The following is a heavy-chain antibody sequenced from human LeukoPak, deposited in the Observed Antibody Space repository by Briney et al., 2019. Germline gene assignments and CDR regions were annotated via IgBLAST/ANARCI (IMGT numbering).Heavy chain of an antibody. D-gene: IGHD2-15*01. J-gene: IGHJ4*02. CDR3: AKQLGYCSDGSCYFPY. V-gene: IGHV3-23*01. CDR1: GFTFSSSA. Sequence: GGSLRLSCAASGFTFSSSAMSWVRQAPGKGLEWVSAISNNGGYTYYADSVQGRFTISRVNSKSTLCLQMNSLRAEDTAVYYCAKQLGYCSDGSCYFPYWGQGTLVTVSS. CDR2: ISNNGGYT.